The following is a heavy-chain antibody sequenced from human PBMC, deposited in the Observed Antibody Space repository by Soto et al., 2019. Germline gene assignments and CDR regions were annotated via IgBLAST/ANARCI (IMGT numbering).Heavy chain of an antibody. V-gene: IGHV1-69*06. CDR3: ARAVRHVFWSGYSSYYYYGMDV. Sequence: SWVRQAPGQGLEWMGGIIPIFGTANYAQKFQGRVTITADKSTSTAYMELSSLRSEDTAVYYCARAVRHVFWSGYSSYYYYGMDVWGQGTTVTVSS. J-gene: IGHJ6*02. D-gene: IGHD3-3*01. CDR2: IIPIFGTA.